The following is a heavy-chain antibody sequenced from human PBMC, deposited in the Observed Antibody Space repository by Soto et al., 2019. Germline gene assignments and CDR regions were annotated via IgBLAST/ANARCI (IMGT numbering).Heavy chain of an antibody. CDR3: ARDGDSGPPGYYYYYYGMDV. D-gene: IGHD5-12*01. J-gene: IGHJ6*02. Sequence: EVQLVESGGGLVKPGGSLRLSCAASGFTFSSNSMNWVRQAPGKGLEWVSSISSSSSYIYYADSVKGRFTISRDNAKNSLYLQMNSLRAEDTAVYYCARDGDSGPPGYYYYYYGMDVWGQGTTVTVSS. V-gene: IGHV3-21*01. CDR2: ISSSSSYI. CDR1: GFTFSSNS.